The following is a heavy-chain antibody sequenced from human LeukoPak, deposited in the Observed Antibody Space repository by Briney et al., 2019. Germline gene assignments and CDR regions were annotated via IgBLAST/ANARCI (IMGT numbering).Heavy chain of an antibody. CDR2: IIPIFGTA. J-gene: IGHJ4*02. V-gene: IGHV1-69*13. CDR3: ASPTSNDYGDYGVFDY. D-gene: IGHD4-17*01. Sequence: SVKVSCKASGGTFSSYAISWVRQAPGQGLEWMGGIIPIFGTANYAQKFQGRVTITADESTSTAYMELSSLRSEDTAVYYCASPTSNDYGDYGVFDYWGQGTLVIVSS. CDR1: GGTFSSYA.